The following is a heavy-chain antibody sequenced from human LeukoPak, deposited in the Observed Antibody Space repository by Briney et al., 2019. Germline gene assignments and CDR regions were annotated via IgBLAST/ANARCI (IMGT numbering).Heavy chain of an antibody. CDR3: ARDWGIAARPGINWFDP. V-gene: IGHV1-18*01. D-gene: IGHD6-6*01. CDR1: GYTFTSYD. Sequence: GASVKVSCKASGYTFTSYDINWVRQATGQGLEWMGWISAYNGNTNYAQKLQGRVTMTTDTSTSTAYMELRSLRSDDTAVYYCARDWGIAARPGINWFDPWGQGTLVTVSS. CDR2: ISAYNGNT. J-gene: IGHJ5*02.